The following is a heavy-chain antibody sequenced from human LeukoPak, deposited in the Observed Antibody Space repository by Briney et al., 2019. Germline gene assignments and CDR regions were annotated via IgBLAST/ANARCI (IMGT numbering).Heavy chain of an antibody. V-gene: IGHV1-46*01. CDR2: INPSGGST. CDR1: GYTFTSYY. J-gene: IGHJ4*02. Sequence: ASVKVSCKASGYTFTSYYMHWVRQAPGQGLEWMGIINPSGGSTSYAQKFQGRVTMTRDTSTSTAYMELRSLRSDDTAVYYCARDLRGYYDSSGYYGAFGFDYWGQGTLVTVSS. CDR3: ARDLRGYYDSSGYYGAFGFDY. D-gene: IGHD3-22*01.